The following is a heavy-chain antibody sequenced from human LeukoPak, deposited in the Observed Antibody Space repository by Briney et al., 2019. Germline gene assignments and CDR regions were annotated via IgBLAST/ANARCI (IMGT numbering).Heavy chain of an antibody. CDR3: ARDYDFGIDY. CDR1: GGTFSSYA. D-gene: IGHD3-3*01. CDR2: IIPILGIA. Sequence: SVKVSCKASGGTFSSYAISWVRQAPGQGLEWMGRIIPILGIANYAQKLQGRVTMTTDTSTSTAYMELRSLRSDDTAVYYCARDYDFGIDYWGQGTLVTVSS. J-gene: IGHJ4*02. V-gene: IGHV1-69*04.